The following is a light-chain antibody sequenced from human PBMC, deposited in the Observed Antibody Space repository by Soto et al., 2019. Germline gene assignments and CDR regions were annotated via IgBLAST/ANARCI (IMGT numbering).Light chain of an antibody. CDR3: CSYAGSSTVV. CDR1: SSDVGSYKY. Sequence: QSALTQPRSVSGSPGQSVAISCTGTSSDVGSYKYVSWYQQYPGKAPKLMIYDVNKRPSGVPDRFSGSKSGNTASLTISGLQAEDEADYYCCSYAGSSTVVFGGGTKLTVL. CDR2: DVN. V-gene: IGLV2-11*01. J-gene: IGLJ3*02.